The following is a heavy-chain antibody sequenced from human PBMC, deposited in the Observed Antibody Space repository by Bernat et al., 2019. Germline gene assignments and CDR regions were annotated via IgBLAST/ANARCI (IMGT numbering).Heavy chain of an antibody. J-gene: IGHJ5*02. CDR2: ISSSSSYT. V-gene: IGHV3-11*05. Sequence: QVQLVESGGGLVKPGGSLRLSCAASGFTFSDYYMSWIRQAPGKGLEWVSYISSSSSYTNYADSVKGRFTISGDNAKNSLYLQMNSLRAEDTAVYYCARDRVRGAWFDPWGQGTLVTVSS. CDR1: GFTFSDYY. D-gene: IGHD3-10*01. CDR3: ARDRVRGAWFDP.